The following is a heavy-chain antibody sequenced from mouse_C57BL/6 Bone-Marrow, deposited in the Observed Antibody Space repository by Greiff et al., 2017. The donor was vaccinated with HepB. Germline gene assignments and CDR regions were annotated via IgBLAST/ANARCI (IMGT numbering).Heavy chain of an antibody. CDR3: AKHDYYGSSSFFDY. CDR2: ISSGGSYT. V-gene: IGHV5-6*01. J-gene: IGHJ2*01. CDR1: GFTFSSYG. Sequence: EVHLVESGGDLVKPGGSLKLSCAASGFTFSSYGMSWVRQTPDKRLEWVATISSGGSYTNYPDSVKGRFTISRDNAENTLYLQMSSLKSEDTAVYDGAKHDYYGSSSFFDYWGQGTTLTVSS. D-gene: IGHD1-1*01.